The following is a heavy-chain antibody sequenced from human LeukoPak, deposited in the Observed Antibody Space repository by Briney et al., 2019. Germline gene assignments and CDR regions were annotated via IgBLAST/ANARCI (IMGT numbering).Heavy chain of an antibody. V-gene: IGHV3-9*03. CDR2: ISWNSGSI. Sequence: GGPLTLSCAASGFTFDDYAMHWVRQAPGKGLEWVSGISWNSGSIGYADSVKGRFTISRDNAKNSLYLQMNSLRAEDMALYYRAKGGGGSSWAYMDVWGKGTTVTVSS. CDR3: AKGGGGSSWAYMDV. D-gene: IGHD6-13*01. CDR1: GFTFDDYA. J-gene: IGHJ6*03.